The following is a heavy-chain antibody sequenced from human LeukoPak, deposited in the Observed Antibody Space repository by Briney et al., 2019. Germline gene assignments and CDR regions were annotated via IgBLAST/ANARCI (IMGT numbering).Heavy chain of an antibody. CDR2: ISGSGGST. CDR1: GFTFSSYA. V-gene: IGHV3-23*01. Sequence: HPGGSLRLSCAASGFTFSSYAMSWVRQAPGKGLEWVSAISGSGGSTYYADSVKGRFTISRDNSKNTLYLQMNSLRAEDAAVYYCAKSGPYYDFWSGYFDYWGQGTLVTVSS. D-gene: IGHD3-3*01. CDR3: AKSGPYYDFWSGYFDY. J-gene: IGHJ4*02.